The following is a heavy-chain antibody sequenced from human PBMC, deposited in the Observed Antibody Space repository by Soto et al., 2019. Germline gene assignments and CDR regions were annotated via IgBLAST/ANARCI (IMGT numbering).Heavy chain of an antibody. CDR2: ISYDGSNK. V-gene: IGHV3-30*18. Sequence: QVQLVESGGGVVQPGRSLRLSCAASGFTFSSYGMHWVRQAPGKGLEWGAVISYDGSNKYYADSVKGRFTISRDNSKNTLYLQMNSLRAEDTAVFYCAKDSGEGSYYYYYGMDVWGQGTTVTVSS. CDR3: AKDSGEGSYYYYYGMDV. CDR1: GFTFSSYG. D-gene: IGHD1-26*01. J-gene: IGHJ6*02.